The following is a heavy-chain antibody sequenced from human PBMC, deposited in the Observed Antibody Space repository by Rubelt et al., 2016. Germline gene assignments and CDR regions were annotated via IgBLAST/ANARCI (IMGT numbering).Heavy chain of an antibody. CDR3: ARDVSRYSSGWYEFDY. CDR1: GFTFSSYG. V-gene: IGHV3-33*01. Sequence: QVQLVESGGGVVQPGRSLRLSCAASGFTFSSYGMHWVRQAPGKGLEWVAVIWYDGSNKYYADSVKGRFTISRDNSKNTLYLQMNSLRAEDTAVYYCARDVSRYSSGWYEFDYWGQGTLVTVSS. J-gene: IGHJ4*02. D-gene: IGHD6-19*01. CDR2: IWYDGSNK.